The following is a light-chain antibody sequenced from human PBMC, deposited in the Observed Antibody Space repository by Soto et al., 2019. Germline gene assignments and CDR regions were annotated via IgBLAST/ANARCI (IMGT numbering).Light chain of an antibody. Sequence: QSVLTQPPSVSGAPGQRVTISCTGSSSNIGAGFDVHWYQQLPGTAPKLLIFDNSNRPSGVPDRFSGSKSGTSASLAITRLQAEDEADYYCQSYDSSLSASVFGGGTKLTVL. V-gene: IGLV1-40*01. CDR3: QSYDSSLSASV. CDR1: SSNIGAGFD. CDR2: DNS. J-gene: IGLJ3*02.